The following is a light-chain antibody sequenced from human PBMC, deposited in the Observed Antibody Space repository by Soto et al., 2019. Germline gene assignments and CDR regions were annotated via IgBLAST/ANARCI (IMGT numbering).Light chain of an antibody. V-gene: IGKV1-39*01. J-gene: IGKJ1*01. CDR3: QQSYSAPRT. Sequence: DIQMTQSPSSLSASVGDRVTITCRASQSINSYLNWYQQKPGKAPKLLIYAASSFQSGVPSRFSGSGSGTDFTLTISSLQPEDFATYYCQQSYSAPRTFGQGTKVEIK. CDR1: QSINSY. CDR2: AAS.